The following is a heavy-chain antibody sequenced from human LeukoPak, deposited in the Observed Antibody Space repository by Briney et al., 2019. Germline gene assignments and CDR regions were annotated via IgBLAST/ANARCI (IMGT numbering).Heavy chain of an antibody. CDR1: GYSISSGYL. V-gene: IGHV4-38-2*02. D-gene: IGHD1-26*01. CDR2: IFHSGST. Sequence: SETLSLTCTVSGYSISSGYLWGWIRQPPGKGLEWIGSIFHSGSTYYNPSLQSRVTISIDTSKNQFSLRLNSVTAADTAMYYCAKSGGYGLIDYWGQGTLVTVSS. J-gene: IGHJ4*02. CDR3: AKSGGYGLIDY.